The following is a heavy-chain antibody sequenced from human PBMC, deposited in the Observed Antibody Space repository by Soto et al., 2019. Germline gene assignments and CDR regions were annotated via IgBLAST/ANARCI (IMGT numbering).Heavy chain of an antibody. V-gene: IGHV3-53*02. D-gene: IGHD3-3*01. CDR3: VRGVFRALGVVRPIDS. J-gene: IGHJ4*02. Sequence: EVQLVETGGGLIQPGGSLTLSCAASGFSASANYMTWVRQAPGKGLEWVSFIYSGGHTYYADSVMGRFTISRDNSKNTLYLEMNSLRAEDTAVYYCVRGVFRALGVVRPIDSWGPGTLVTVSS. CDR1: GFSASANY. CDR2: IYSGGHT.